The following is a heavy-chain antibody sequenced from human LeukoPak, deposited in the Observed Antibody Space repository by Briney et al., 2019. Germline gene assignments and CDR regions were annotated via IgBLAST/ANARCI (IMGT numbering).Heavy chain of an antibody. CDR2: ISYDGSNK. V-gene: IGHV3-30*18. CDR1: GFTFSSYG. Sequence: GRSLRLSCAASGFTFSSYGMHWVRQAPGKGLEWVAAISYDGSNKYYADSVKGRFTNSRDNSKNTLYLQMNSLRAEDTAVYYCAKNQYYYYYGMDVWGQGTTVTVSS. CDR3: AKNQYYYYYGMDV. J-gene: IGHJ6*02.